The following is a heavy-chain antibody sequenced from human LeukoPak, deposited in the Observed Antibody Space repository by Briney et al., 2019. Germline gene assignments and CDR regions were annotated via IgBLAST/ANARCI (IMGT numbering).Heavy chain of an antibody. J-gene: IGHJ4*02. Sequence: GGSLRLSCAASGFTFSSYAMHWVRQAPGKGLEWVAVISYDGSNKYYADSVKGRFTISRDNSKNTLYLQMNSLRAEDTAVYYCARGLPLKMCYYDSSGYYPFDYWGQGTLVTVSS. V-gene: IGHV3-30-3*01. CDR2: ISYDGSNK. CDR1: GFTFSSYA. CDR3: ARGLPLKMCYYDSSGYYPFDY. D-gene: IGHD3-22*01.